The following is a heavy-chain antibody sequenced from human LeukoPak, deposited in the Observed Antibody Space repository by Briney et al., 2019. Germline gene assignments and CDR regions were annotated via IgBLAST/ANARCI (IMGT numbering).Heavy chain of an antibody. V-gene: IGHV4-4*07. J-gene: IGHJ3*02. CDR2: IYTSGST. D-gene: IGHD3-3*01. Sequence: SETLSLTCTVSGGSISSYYWSWIRQPAGKGLEWIGRIYTSGSTNYNPSLKSRVTMSVDTSKNQFSLKLSSVTAADTAVYYCARDLGYDFWSGHSAFDIWGQGTMVTVSS. CDR3: ARDLGYDFWSGHSAFDI. CDR1: GGSISSYY.